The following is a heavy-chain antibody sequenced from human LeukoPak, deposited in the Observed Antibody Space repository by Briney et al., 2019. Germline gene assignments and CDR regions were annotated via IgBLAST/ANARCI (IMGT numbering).Heavy chain of an antibody. D-gene: IGHD5-18*01. V-gene: IGHV3-23*01. J-gene: IGHJ5*02. CDR2: ISGSGGST. CDR3: VRGYSYGWFDP. CDR1: GFTFSIFA. Sequence: QPGGSLRLSCAASGFTFSIFAMSWVRQAPGKGLEWVSTISGSGGSTYYADSVKGRFTISRDNSKNTLHLQMNSLRAEDTAVYYCVRGYSYGWFDPWGQGTLVTVSS.